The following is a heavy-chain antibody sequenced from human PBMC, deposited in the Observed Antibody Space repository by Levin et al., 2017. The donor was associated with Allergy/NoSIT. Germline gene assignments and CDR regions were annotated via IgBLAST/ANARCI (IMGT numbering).Heavy chain of an antibody. CDR2: ISSRGNKI. D-gene: IGHD5-18*01. J-gene: IGHJ2*01. CDR3: AREPEFSYGSYWYLDL. V-gene: IGHV3-48*03. CDR1: GFTFNNYE. Sequence: SCAASGFTFNNYEMNWVRQAPGKGLEWVSYISSRGNKINYADSVKGRFTISRDNARNSLYLQMNSLRAEDPAVYYCAREPEFSYGSYWYLDLWGRGTLLTVSS.